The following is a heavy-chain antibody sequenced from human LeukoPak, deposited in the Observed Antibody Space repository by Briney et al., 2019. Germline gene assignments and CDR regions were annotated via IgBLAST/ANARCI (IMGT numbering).Heavy chain of an antibody. CDR2: IYYSGST. D-gene: IGHD1-1*01. V-gene: IGHV4-59*08. CDR1: GGSINTYY. Sequence: PSETLSLTCTVSGGSINTYYWSWIRQPPGKGLEWIGYIYYSGSTSYNPSLKSRVTISVDTSKNQFSLKLSSVTAADTAVYYCARQLWERRIDYWGQGTLVTVSS. J-gene: IGHJ4*02. CDR3: ARQLWERRIDY.